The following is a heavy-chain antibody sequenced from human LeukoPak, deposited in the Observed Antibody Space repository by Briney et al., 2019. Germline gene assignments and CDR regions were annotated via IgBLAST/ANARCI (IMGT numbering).Heavy chain of an antibody. CDR2: IYSGAST. CDR1: GFTVSSNY. D-gene: IGHD4-11*01. J-gene: IGHJ6*03. CDR3: ARDRTGQQLISRKEYYYMDV. Sequence: PGGSLRLSCAASGFTVSSNYMSWVRQAPGKGLEWGSIIYSGASTYSADFVKGRFTISRANSKNTLYLQMNSLRAEDTAVYYCARDRTGQQLISRKEYYYMDVCGKGTTVTISS. V-gene: IGHV3-66*01.